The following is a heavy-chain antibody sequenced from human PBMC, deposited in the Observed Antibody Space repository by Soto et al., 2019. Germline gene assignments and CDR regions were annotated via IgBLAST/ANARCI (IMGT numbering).Heavy chain of an antibody. J-gene: IGHJ6*03. CDR1: GGSISSYY. CDR3: ARQNGYSSSWYQIEDYYYYYYMGV. V-gene: IGHV4-59*08. D-gene: IGHD6-13*01. CDR2: IYYSGST. Sequence: SETLSLTCTVSGGSISSYYWSWIRQPPGKGLEWIGYIYYSGSTNYNPSLKSRVTISVDTSKNQFSLKLSSVTAADTAVYYCARQNGYSSSWYQIEDYYYYYYMGVWGKGTTVTVSS.